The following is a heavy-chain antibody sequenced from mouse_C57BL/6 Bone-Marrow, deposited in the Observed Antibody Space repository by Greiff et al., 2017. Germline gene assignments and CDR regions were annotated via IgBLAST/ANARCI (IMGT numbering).Heavy chain of an antibody. D-gene: IGHD1-1*01. CDR2: IDPNSGGT. V-gene: IGHV1-72*01. Sequence: QVQLQQPGAELVKPGASVKLSCKASGYTFTSYWMHWVKQRPGRGLEWIGRIDPNSGGTKYNEKFKSKATLTVDKPSSTAYMQLSSLTSEDSAVYYCAKFYYGSSYGVGYFDVGGTGTTVTVSS. CDR3: AKFYYGSSYGVGYFDV. CDR1: GYTFTSYW. J-gene: IGHJ1*03.